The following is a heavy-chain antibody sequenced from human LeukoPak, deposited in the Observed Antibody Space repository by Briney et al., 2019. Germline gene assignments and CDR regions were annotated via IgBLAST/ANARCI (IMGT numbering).Heavy chain of an antibody. Sequence: GGSLRLSYAASGFTFSSYAMSWVRQAPGKGLEWVANIKQDGSEKYYVDSVKGRFTISRDNAKNSLYLQMNSLRAEDTAVYYCAGGAAGTDYWGQGTLVTVSS. CDR1: GFTFSSYA. CDR2: IKQDGSEK. D-gene: IGHD6-13*01. J-gene: IGHJ4*02. V-gene: IGHV3-7*04. CDR3: AGGAAGTDY.